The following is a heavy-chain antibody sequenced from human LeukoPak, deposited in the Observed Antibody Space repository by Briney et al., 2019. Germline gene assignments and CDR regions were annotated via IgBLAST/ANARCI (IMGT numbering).Heavy chain of an antibody. CDR1: GFTFSGYP. CDR3: ARDSRSFSAF. D-gene: IGHD1-26*01. J-gene: IGHJ4*02. V-gene: IGHV3-30-3*01. Sequence: GKSLRLSCAASGFTFSGYPIHWVRQAPGKGLEWVAVISYGGSNKYYADSVKGRFTISRDNSKNTLYLQMNSLRAEDTAVYYCARDSRSFSAFWGQGTLVTVSS. CDR2: ISYGGSNK.